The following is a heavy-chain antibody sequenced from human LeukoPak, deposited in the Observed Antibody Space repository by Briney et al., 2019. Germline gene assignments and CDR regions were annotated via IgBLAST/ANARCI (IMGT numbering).Heavy chain of an antibody. D-gene: IGHD1-1*01. CDR3: AREVSLDAALDY. J-gene: IGHJ4*02. CDR2: IYYSGNT. CDR1: GGSISSYY. Sequence: SETLSLTCTVSGGSISSYYWSWIRQPPRKGLEWIGYIYYSGNTNYNPSLKSRVTISVDTSKNQFSLKLSSVTAADTAVYYCAREVSLDAALDYWGQGTLVTVSS. V-gene: IGHV4-59*01.